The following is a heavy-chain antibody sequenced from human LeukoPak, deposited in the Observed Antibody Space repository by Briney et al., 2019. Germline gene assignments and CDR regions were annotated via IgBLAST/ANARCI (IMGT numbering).Heavy chain of an antibody. CDR1: GDSINSGDYN. CDR2: FRYSGSN. CDR3: ARDSDKTAMVFKSFDY. Sequence: SETLSLTCTVSGDSINSGDYNWSWFRQPPGKALEWIGYFRYSGSNYDNPSLKSRVRISVDTSRDQFSLKVTSVTAADTAVYYCARDSDKTAMVFKSFDYWGQGTLVTVSS. D-gene: IGHD5-18*01. V-gene: IGHV4-30-4*01. J-gene: IGHJ4*02.